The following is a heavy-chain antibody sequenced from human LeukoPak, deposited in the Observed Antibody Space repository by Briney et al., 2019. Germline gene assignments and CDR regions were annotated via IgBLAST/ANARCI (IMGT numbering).Heavy chain of an antibody. CDR3: ARGAGVGAVPDV. CDR2: INHSGST. J-gene: IGHJ6*04. D-gene: IGHD1-26*01. CDR1: GGSFSGYY. V-gene: IGHV4-34*01. Sequence: SETLSLTCAVYGGSFSGYYWSWIRQPPGKGLEWIGEINHSGSTNYNPSLKSRVTISVDTSKNRFSLKLSSVTAADTAVYYCARGAGVGAVPDVWGKGTTVTVSS.